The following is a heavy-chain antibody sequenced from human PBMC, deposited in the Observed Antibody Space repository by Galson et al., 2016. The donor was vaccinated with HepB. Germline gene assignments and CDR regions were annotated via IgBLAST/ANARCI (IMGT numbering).Heavy chain of an antibody. V-gene: IGHV3-23*01. CDR1: GFTFNSYA. D-gene: IGHD6-19*01. J-gene: IGHJ5*02. Sequence: SLRLSCAASGFTFNSYAMSWVRQAPGKGLEWVSVISGSGGNTYYADFVKGRFTISRDNSKNTLYLQLNSLRAEDTATYYCAKHPYETAVAGGSPWFDPWGQGTLVTVSS. CDR3: AKHPYETAVAGGSPWFDP. CDR2: ISGSGGNT.